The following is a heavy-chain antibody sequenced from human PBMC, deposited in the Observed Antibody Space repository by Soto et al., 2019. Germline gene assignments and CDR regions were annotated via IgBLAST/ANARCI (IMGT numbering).Heavy chain of an antibody. CDR2: IYYSGST. V-gene: IGHV4-31*03. J-gene: IGHJ6*02. D-gene: IGHD3-22*01. CDR1: GGSISSGGYY. CDR3: ATSYYYDSSGYLSPGDV. Sequence: LSLTCTVSGGSISSGGYYWSWIRQHPGKGLEWIGYIYYSGSTYYNPSLKSRVTISVDTSKNQFSLKLSSVTAADTAVYYCATSYYYDSSGYLSPGDVWGQGTTVTVSS.